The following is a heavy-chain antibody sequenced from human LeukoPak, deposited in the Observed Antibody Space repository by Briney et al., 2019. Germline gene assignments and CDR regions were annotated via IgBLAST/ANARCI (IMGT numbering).Heavy chain of an antibody. CDR1: GFTFSNFG. D-gene: IGHD4-17*01. CDR3: AKVPPNGDHYFQH. CDR2: ISYDGSNK. V-gene: IGHV3-30*18. Sequence: GGSLRLSCAASGFTFSNFGMYWLRQAPGKGLEWVAVISYDGSNKYYADSVKGRFTISRDNPNNTLYLQMNSLRGDDTAVYYCAKVPPNGDHYFQHWGQGTLVTVSS. J-gene: IGHJ1*01.